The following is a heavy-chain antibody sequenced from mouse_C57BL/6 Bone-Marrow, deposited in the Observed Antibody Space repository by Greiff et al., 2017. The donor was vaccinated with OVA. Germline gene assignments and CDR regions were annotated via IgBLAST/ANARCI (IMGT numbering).Heavy chain of an antibody. Sequence: VQLQQSGPELVKPGASVKISCKASGYSFTIYYIHWVKQRPGKGLEWIGWIYPGRVNTKYNEKFKGKATLTADTYSSTAYIQLSSLTSEDSAVYYCARSNYGGLAMDYWGQGTSVTVSS. CDR2: IYPGRVNT. J-gene: IGHJ4*01. CDR3: ARSNYGGLAMDY. D-gene: IGHD2-5*01. V-gene: IGHV1-66*01. CDR1: GYSFTIYY.